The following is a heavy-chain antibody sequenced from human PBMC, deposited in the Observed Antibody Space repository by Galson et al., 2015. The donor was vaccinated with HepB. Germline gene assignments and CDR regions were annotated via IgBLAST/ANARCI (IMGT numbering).Heavy chain of an antibody. Sequence: SLRLSCAASGFTFSSYGMHWVRQAPGKGLEWVAVIWYDGSNKYYADSVKGRFTISRNNSKNTLYLQMNSLRAEDTAVYYCARDRSKPSVTMVRGSKYYYGMDVWGQGTTVTVSS. V-gene: IGHV3-33*08. CDR3: ARDRSKPSVTMVRGSKYYYGMDV. CDR2: IWYDGSNK. D-gene: IGHD3-10*01. J-gene: IGHJ6*02. CDR1: GFTFSSYG.